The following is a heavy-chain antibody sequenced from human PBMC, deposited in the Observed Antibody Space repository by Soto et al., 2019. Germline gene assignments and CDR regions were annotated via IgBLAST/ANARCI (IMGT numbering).Heavy chain of an antibody. Sequence: PGRSLRLSCTASGFSYGDYAICWFRQAPGNGLGRVGIISSQAYGGTTEYAASVKGRFTYSRDDSKGLAYLQMNSLKTEDTAVHYCPRERTRTSYYYGSGRHLSLLGYYYGMDVWGKGTTVTVSS. CDR3: PRERTRTSYYYGSGRHLSLLGYYYGMDV. D-gene: IGHD3-10*01. J-gene: IGHJ6*04. CDR1: GFSYGDYA. CDR2: ISSQAYGGTT. V-gene: IGHV3-49*03.